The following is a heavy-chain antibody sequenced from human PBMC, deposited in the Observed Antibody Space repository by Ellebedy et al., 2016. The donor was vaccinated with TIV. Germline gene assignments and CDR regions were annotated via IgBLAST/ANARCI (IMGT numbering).Heavy chain of an antibody. CDR1: EFTFSTYH. CDR3: ARELGGSGGSDFDY. Sequence: PGGSLRLSCAASEFTFSTYHMHWVRQAPGKGLEWVAGIWYDGTAKFYAESVKGRFTISRDNSQNTLYREMNSLRADDTALYYCARELGGSGGSDFDYWGQGTLVTVSS. V-gene: IGHV3-33*01. CDR2: IWYDGTAK. D-gene: IGHD2-15*01. J-gene: IGHJ4*02.